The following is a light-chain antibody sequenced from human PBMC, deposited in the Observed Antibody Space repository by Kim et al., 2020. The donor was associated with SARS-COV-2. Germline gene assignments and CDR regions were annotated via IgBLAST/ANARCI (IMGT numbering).Light chain of an antibody. CDR1: SSNIGAGYD. V-gene: IGLV1-40*01. Sequence: RVTISCTGSSSNIGAGYDVHWYQQLPGTAPKLLIYANNNRPSGVPDRFSGSKSGTSASLAITGLQAEDEADYYCQSYDTSLSGWMFGGGTQLTVL. CDR3: QSYDTSLSGWM. J-gene: IGLJ3*02. CDR2: ANN.